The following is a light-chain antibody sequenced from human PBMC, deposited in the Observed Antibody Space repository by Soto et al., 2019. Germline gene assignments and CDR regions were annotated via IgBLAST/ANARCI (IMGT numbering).Light chain of an antibody. Sequence: EQVMTQSPATLSVSPGERATLSCRASQNVNSNLVWYQQKPGQAPRLLIYGASTRATGIPARFSGSASGTEFTLTISSLQSEDFAVYYCQQCVDWPLTFGGGTKVDIK. J-gene: IGKJ4*01. CDR1: QNVNSN. CDR2: GAS. V-gene: IGKV3-15*01. CDR3: QQCVDWPLT.